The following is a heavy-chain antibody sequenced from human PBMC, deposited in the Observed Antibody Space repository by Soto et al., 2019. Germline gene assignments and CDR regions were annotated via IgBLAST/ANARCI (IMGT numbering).Heavy chain of an antibody. D-gene: IGHD1-1*01. V-gene: IGHV3-11*01. CDR3: ARTTWELGVRFDY. J-gene: IGHJ4*02. CDR1: GFTFSDYY. Sequence: GGSLRLSCTASGFTFSDYYMTWIRRAPGKGLECLSYIGGSGTTVHYADPVKGRFTISRDNAKNSLFLQMDGLRAEDTAVYYCARTTWELGVRFDYWGQGAQVTVSS. CDR2: IGGSGTTV.